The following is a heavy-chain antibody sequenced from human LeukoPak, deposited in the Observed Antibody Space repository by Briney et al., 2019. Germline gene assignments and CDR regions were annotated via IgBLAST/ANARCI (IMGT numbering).Heavy chain of an antibody. V-gene: IGHV4-30-2*01. CDR3: ARGRSGYDYDGFSEFDY. D-gene: IGHD5-12*01. Sequence: RPSETLSLTCTVSGGSISSGGYYWSWIRQPPGKGLEWIGYIYHSGSTYYNPSLKSRVTISVDRSKNQFSLKLSSVTAEDTAVYYCARGRSGYDYDGFSEFDYWGQGTLVTVSS. J-gene: IGHJ4*02. CDR2: IYHSGST. CDR1: GGSISSGGYY.